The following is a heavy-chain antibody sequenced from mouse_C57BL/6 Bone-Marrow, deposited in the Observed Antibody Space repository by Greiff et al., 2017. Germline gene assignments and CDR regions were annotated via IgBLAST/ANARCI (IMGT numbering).Heavy chain of an antibody. Sequence: VQLQQPGAELVRPGSSVKLSCKASGYTFTSYWMDWVKQRPGQGLEWIGNIYPSDSETHYNQKFKDKATLTVDKSSSTAYMQLSSLTSEDSAVYYCAGSYDGYYPAWFAYWGQGTLVTVSA. V-gene: IGHV1-61*01. CDR3: AGSYDGYYPAWFAY. CDR2: IYPSDSET. CDR1: GYTFTSYW. J-gene: IGHJ3*01. D-gene: IGHD2-3*01.